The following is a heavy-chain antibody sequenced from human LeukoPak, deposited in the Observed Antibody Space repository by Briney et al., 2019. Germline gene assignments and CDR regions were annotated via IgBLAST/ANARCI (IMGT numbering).Heavy chain of an antibody. CDR2: IQNDASTE. D-gene: IGHD2-21*01. Sequence: GGSLKLSCAASGFIFSHYGMHWVRQAPGKGLEWVAVIQNDASTENFADSVKGRFTISRDNSKNTVFLQMNSLRVEDTAVYYCARELSQIVWGGLDYGGQGTLVSVSS. CDR1: GFIFSHYG. V-gene: IGHV3-33*05. J-gene: IGHJ4*02. CDR3: ARELSQIVWGGLDY.